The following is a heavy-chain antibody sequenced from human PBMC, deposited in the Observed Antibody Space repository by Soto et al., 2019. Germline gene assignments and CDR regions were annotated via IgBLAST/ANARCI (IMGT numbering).Heavy chain of an antibody. Sequence: PGGSLRLSCAASGFTFSSYAMSWVRQAPGKGLEWVSAISGSGGSTYYADSVKGRFTISRDNSKNTLYLQMNSLRAEDTAVYYCAKAQYSGSYSYYYYGMDVWGQGTTVTVSS. CDR1: GFTFSSYA. J-gene: IGHJ6*02. D-gene: IGHD1-26*01. V-gene: IGHV3-23*01. CDR3: AKAQYSGSYSYYYYGMDV. CDR2: ISGSGGST.